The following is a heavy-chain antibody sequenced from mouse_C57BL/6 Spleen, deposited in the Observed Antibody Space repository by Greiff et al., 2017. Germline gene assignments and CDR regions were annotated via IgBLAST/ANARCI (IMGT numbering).Heavy chain of an antibody. J-gene: IGHJ2*01. D-gene: IGHD1-1*01. CDR3: ARSEDLYGSSYFDY. CDR2: IDPSDSYT. CDR1: GYTFTSYW. V-gene: IGHV1-69*01. Sequence: QVQLQQPGAELVMPGASVKLSCKASGYTFTSYWMHWVKQRPGQGLEWIGEIDPSDSYTNYNQKFKGKFTLTVDKSSSTAYMQLSSLTSEDSAVYYCARSEDLYGSSYFDYWGQGTTLTVSS.